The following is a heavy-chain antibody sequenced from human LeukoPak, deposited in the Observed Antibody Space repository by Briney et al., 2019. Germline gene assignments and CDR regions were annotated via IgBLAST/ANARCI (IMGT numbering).Heavy chain of an antibody. D-gene: IGHD4-17*01. CDR3: ASLSDYGDYFDY. J-gene: IGHJ4*02. Sequence: RGASVKVSCKTSGYIFTSHGINWVRQAPGQGLEWMGIINPSGGSTSYAQKFQGRVTMTRDTSTSTVYMELSSLRSEDTAVYYCASLSDYGDYFDYWGQGTLVTVSS. CDR1: GYIFTSHG. V-gene: IGHV1-46*01. CDR2: INPSGGST.